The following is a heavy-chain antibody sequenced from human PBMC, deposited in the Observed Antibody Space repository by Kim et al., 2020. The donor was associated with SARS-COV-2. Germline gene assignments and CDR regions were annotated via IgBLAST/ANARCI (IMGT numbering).Heavy chain of an antibody. CDR1: GFTFSSYA. V-gene: IGHV3-64D*06. Sequence: GGSLRLSCSASGFTFSSYAMHWVRQAPGKGLEYVSAISSNGGSTYYADSVKGRFTISRDNSKNTLYLQMSSLRAEDTAVYYCVKGDDSSGYYYGSLGYWGQGTLVTVSS. J-gene: IGHJ4*02. D-gene: IGHD3-22*01. CDR2: ISSNGGST. CDR3: VKGDDSSGYYYGSLGY.